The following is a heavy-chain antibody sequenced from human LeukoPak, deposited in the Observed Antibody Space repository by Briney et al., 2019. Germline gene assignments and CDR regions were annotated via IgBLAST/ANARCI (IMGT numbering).Heavy chain of an antibody. Sequence: PSETLSLTCTVSGGSISSYYWSWLRQPPGKGLEWFGYIYYSGSTNYNPSLKGRVTISVDTSKNQFSLKLSSVTAADTAVYYCARVVVVPAAINWFDPWGQGTLVAVSS. CDR3: ARVVVVPAAINWFDP. V-gene: IGHV4-59*01. CDR1: GGSISSYY. CDR2: IYYSGST. D-gene: IGHD2-2*01. J-gene: IGHJ5*02.